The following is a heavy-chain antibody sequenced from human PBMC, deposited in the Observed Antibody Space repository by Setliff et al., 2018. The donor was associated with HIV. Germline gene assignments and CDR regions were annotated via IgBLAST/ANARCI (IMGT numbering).Heavy chain of an antibody. V-gene: IGHV4-4*09. J-gene: IGHJ4*02. Sequence: SETLSLTCTVSGGSISSYYWNWIRQPPGKGLEWLGHIYSSGTTNYNPSFKNRVTISVDTSKNQFSLQLYSVTAADTAVYYCARAYFGSGIYYWGQGTLVTVSS. CDR3: ARAYFGSGIYY. CDR2: IYSSGTT. D-gene: IGHD3-10*01. CDR1: GGSISSYY.